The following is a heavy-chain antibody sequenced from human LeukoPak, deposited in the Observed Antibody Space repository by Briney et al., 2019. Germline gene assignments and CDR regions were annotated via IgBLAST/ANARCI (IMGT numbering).Heavy chain of an antibody. V-gene: IGHV3-73*01. J-gene: IGHJ5*02. CDR1: GFTFSGSA. CDR3: TRLNPLNWFDP. Sequence: GGSLRLSCAASGFTFSGSALHWVRQASGKGLEWVGRIRSTANGYATAYAASVKGRFTISRDDSKNTAYLQMNSLKTEDTAVYYCTRLNPLNWFDPWGQGTLVTVSS. CDR2: IRSTANGYAT.